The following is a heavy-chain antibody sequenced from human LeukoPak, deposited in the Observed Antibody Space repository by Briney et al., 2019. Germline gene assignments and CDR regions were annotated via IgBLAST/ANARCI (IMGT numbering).Heavy chain of an antibody. CDR3: ARDEGGYDYPYNWFDP. V-gene: IGHV3-11*01. D-gene: IGHD5-12*01. J-gene: IGHJ5*02. CDR1: GFTFSDYY. Sequence: GGALRLSCAASGFTFSDYYMSWIPQAPGKGLEWVSYISSSGSTIYYADSVKGRFTISRDNAKNSLYLQMNSLRAEDTAVYYCARDEGGYDYPYNWFDPWGQGTLVTVSS. CDR2: ISSSGSTI.